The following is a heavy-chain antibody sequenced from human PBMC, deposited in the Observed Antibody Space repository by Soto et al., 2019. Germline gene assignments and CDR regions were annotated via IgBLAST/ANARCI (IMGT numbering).Heavy chain of an antibody. J-gene: IGHJ4*02. CDR2: ISSNGGST. CDR1: GFTFSSYA. Sequence: EVQLVESGGGLVQPGGSLILSCAASGFTFSSYAMHWVRQAPGKGLEYVSAISSNGGSTYYANSVKGRFTISRDNSKNTLYLQMGSLRAEDMAVYYCARRDGYNFDYWGQGTLVTVSS. D-gene: IGHD5-12*01. CDR3: ARRDGYNFDY. V-gene: IGHV3-64*01.